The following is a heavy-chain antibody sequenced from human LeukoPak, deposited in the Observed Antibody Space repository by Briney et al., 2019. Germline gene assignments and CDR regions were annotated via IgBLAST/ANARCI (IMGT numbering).Heavy chain of an antibody. CDR2: ISSSSTYI. CDR1: GFTFSSYS. CDR3: AKDPSVYNRLVTISDPFDN. J-gene: IGHJ4*02. Sequence: PGGSLRLSCAASGFTFSSYSMNWVRQAPGKGLEWVSSISSSSTYIYYADSVKGRFTISRDNAKNSLYLQMNSLRAEDTAVYYCAKDPSVYNRLVTISDPFDNWGQGTLVTVSS. V-gene: IGHV3-21*01. D-gene: IGHD2/OR15-2a*01.